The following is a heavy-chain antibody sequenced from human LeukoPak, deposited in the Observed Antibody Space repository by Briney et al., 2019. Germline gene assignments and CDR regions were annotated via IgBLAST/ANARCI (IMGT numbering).Heavy chain of an antibody. Sequence: GGSLRLSCAASGFTFSSYAMHWVRQAPGKGLEWVAVISYDGSNKYYADSVKGRFTISRDNSKNTLYLQMNSLRAEDTAVYYCARGGYCSSTSCYPQLRPFDYWGQGTLVTVSS. J-gene: IGHJ4*02. V-gene: IGHV3-30-3*01. CDR2: ISYDGSNK. D-gene: IGHD2-2*01. CDR3: ARGGYCSSTSCYPQLRPFDY. CDR1: GFTFSSYA.